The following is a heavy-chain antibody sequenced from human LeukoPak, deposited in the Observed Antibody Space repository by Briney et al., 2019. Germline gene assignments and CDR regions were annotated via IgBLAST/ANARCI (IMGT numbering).Heavy chain of an antibody. V-gene: IGHV3-11*01. CDR1: GFTFSDYY. CDR3: ARDIVGATHGAFDI. D-gene: IGHD1-26*01. J-gene: IGHJ3*02. Sequence: GGSLRLSCAASGFTFSDYYMSWIRQAPGKGPEWVSYISSSGSTIYYADSVKGRFTISRDNAKNSLYLQMNSLRAEDTAVYYCARDIVGATHGAFDIWGQGTMVTVSS. CDR2: ISSSGSTI.